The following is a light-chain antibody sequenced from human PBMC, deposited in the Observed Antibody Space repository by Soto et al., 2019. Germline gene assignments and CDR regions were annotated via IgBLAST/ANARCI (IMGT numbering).Light chain of an antibody. CDR3: HQFYSTWT. CDR1: QSVLYSSNNKNF. CDR2: WAS. Sequence: DIVLTQSPDSLAVSLGERATINCKSSQSVLYSSNNKNFLTWYQQKPGQPPRLLIYWASTRESGVPDRFSGRGSETAFTLTISRLQPEDVSVYHYHQFYSTWTFGQGTKVEIK. V-gene: IGKV4-1*01. J-gene: IGKJ1*01.